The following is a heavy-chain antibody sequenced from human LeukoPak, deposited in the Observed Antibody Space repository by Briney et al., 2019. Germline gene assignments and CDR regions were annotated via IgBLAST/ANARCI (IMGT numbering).Heavy chain of an antibody. CDR1: GFIFSDYD. CDR2: ITSNGGRT. V-gene: IGHV3-64*01. J-gene: IGHJ4*02. Sequence: GGSLRLPCAASGFIFSDYDVHWVRQAPGKGLEFVSAITSNGGRTFYANSVKGRFTISRDNSKNALYLQMDSLRADDMAVYYCARGAASGGYDYWGQGALVTVSS. CDR3: ARGAASGGYDY. D-gene: IGHD3-10*01.